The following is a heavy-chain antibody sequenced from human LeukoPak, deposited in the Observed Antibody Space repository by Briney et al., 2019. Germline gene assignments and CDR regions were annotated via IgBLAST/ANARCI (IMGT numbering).Heavy chain of an antibody. CDR1: GYTFTNYA. Sequence: GASVKVSCKASGYTFTNYAIHWARQAPGQRLEWMGWINADNGDTKYLQRFQGRVTITRDTSASTAYMELSSLRNEDTAVFYCARGPIAAVAFFDYWGQGTLVSVSS. CDR3: ARGPIAAVAFFDY. CDR2: INADNGDT. J-gene: IGHJ4*02. V-gene: IGHV1-3*01. D-gene: IGHD6-13*01.